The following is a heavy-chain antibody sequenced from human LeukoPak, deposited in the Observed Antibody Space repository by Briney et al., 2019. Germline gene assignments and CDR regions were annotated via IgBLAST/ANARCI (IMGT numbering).Heavy chain of an antibody. CDR1: GYTFTVYY. D-gene: IGHD2-15*01. CDR3: ARGYCSGGTCYLVENWFDP. Sequence: ASVKVSCKASGYTFTVYYMYWVRQAPGQGLEWMGRINPNSGDTDYAQNFQGRVTMTRDTSISTAYMKLTNLRSDDTAVYYCARGYCSGGTCYLVENWFDPWGQGTLVTVSS. V-gene: IGHV1-2*06. CDR2: INPNSGDT. J-gene: IGHJ5*02.